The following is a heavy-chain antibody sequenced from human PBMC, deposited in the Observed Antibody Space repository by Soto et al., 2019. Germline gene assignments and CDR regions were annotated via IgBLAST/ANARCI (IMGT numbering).Heavy chain of an antibody. CDR2: IIPLYGTV. J-gene: IGHJ4*02. CDR1: GGTFNSYG. CDR3: ARVRVIRGVIPSQFGH. Sequence: QDHLAQSGAEVKKPGSSVTVSCKASGGTFNSYGISWVRQAPGQGLDWMGVIIPLYGTVNYAQKFQGRVSITADKSTSTAYMDLSSLRSDDTAVYYCARVRVIRGVIPSQFGHWGQGTLVTVSS. D-gene: IGHD3-10*01. V-gene: IGHV1-69*06.